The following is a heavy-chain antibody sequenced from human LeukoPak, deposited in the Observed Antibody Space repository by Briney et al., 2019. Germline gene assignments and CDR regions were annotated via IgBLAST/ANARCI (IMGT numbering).Heavy chain of an antibody. CDR3: ARRRYCSGGSCHAIDY. CDR1: GGSFSGYY. D-gene: IGHD2-15*01. V-gene: IGHV4-34*01. CDR2: IYYSGST. J-gene: IGHJ4*02. Sequence: SETLSLTCAVYGGSFSGYYWGWIRQPPGKGLEWIGSIYYSGSTYYNPSLKSRVTIDTSKNQFSLKLSSVTAADTAVYYCARRRYCSGGSCHAIDYWGQGTLVTVSS.